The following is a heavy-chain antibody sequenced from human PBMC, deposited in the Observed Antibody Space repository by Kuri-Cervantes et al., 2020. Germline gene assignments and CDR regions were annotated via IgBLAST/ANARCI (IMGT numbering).Heavy chain of an antibody. CDR2: IYSSGST. D-gene: IGHD1-26*01. Sequence: GSLRLSCTVSGGSLISSTFSWGWIRQPPGKGLEWIGNIYSSGSTYYSPSLQTRVTISVDTSKNQFSLKLSSVTAADTAVYYCARASGSYLYYFDYWGQGTLVTVSS. CDR1: GGSLISSTFS. V-gene: IGHV4-39*07. CDR3: ARASGSYLYYFDY. J-gene: IGHJ4*02.